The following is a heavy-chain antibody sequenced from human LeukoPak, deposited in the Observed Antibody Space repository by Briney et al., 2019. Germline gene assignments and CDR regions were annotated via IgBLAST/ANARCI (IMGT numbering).Heavy chain of an antibody. CDR3: ARALGLSGADSSGYYDY. J-gene: IGHJ4*02. Sequence: ASVTVSCKASGYTFTSYGISWVRQAPGQGLEWMGWISAYNGNTNYAQKLQGRVTMTTDTSTSTAYMELRSLRSDDTAVYYCARALGLSGADSSGYYDYWGQGTLVTVSS. CDR1: GYTFTSYG. V-gene: IGHV1-18*01. D-gene: IGHD3-22*01. CDR2: ISAYNGNT.